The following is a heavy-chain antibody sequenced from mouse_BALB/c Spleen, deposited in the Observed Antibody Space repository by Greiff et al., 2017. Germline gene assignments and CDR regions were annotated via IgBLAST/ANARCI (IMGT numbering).Heavy chain of an antibody. V-gene: IGHV5-17*02. D-gene: IGHD2-2*01. CDR2: ISSGSSTI. CDR1: GFTFSSFG. Sequence: EVQLQESGGGLVQPGGSRKLSCAASGFTFSSFGMHWVRQAPEKGLEWVAYISSGSSTIYYADTVKGRFTISRDNPKNTLFLQMTSLRSEDTAMYYCARREGLLDYWGQGTTLTVSS. J-gene: IGHJ2*01. CDR3: ARREGLLDY.